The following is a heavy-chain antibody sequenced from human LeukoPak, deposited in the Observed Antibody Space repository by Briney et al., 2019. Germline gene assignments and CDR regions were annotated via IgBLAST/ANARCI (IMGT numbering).Heavy chain of an antibody. J-gene: IGHJ4*02. CDR1: GGTFSSYA. CDR2: IIPIFGTA. V-gene: IGHV1-69*13. D-gene: IGHD3-3*01. CDR3: ARSTAFRDTIFGVVINPLGY. Sequence: VASVKVSCKASGGTFSSYAISWVRQAPGQGLEWMGRIIPIFGTANYAQKFQGRVTITADESTSTAYMELSSLRSEDMAVYYCARSTAFRDTIFGVVINPLGYWGQGTLVTVSS.